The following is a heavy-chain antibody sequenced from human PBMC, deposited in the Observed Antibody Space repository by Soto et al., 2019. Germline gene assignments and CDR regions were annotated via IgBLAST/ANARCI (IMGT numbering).Heavy chain of an antibody. CDR1: GGSISSSSYY. D-gene: IGHD3-22*01. CDR2: IYYSGST. CDR3: ARRGGSGYYQG. J-gene: IGHJ4*02. V-gene: IGHV4-39*01. Sequence: QLQLQESGPGLVKPSETLSLTCTVSGGSISSSSYYWGWIRQPPGKGLEWIGSIYYSGSTYYNPSLKSRVTISVDTSKNQFSLKLSSVTAADTAVYYCARRGGSGYYQGWGQGTLVTVSS.